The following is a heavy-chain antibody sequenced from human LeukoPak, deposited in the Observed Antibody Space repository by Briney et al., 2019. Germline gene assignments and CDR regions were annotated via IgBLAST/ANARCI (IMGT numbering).Heavy chain of an antibody. J-gene: IGHJ1*01. V-gene: IGHV3-74*01. D-gene: IGHD3-3*01. CDR1: GFTFTSYW. CDR2: IKSDGKT. CDR3: ARAPSEVGGYYPEYFRH. Sequence: GGSLSLSCAASGFTFTSYWMHWIRQAPGKGLVWVSRIKSDGKTNYADSVKGRFTISRDNAKNTVSLQMNSLRADDTGVYYCARAPSEVGGYYPEYFRHWGQGTLVTVSS.